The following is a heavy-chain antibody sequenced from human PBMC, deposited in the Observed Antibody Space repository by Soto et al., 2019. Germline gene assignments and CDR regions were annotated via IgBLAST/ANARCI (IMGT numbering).Heavy chain of an antibody. CDR2: VSANNGHT. D-gene: IGHD2-8*01. CDR1: GFTFSYYG. J-gene: IGHJ6*02. CDR3: ARHIESVTAKHFFYYHAMDV. V-gene: IGHV1-18*01. Sequence: ASVKVSCKASGFTFSYYGLNWVRQAPGQGLEWMGWVSANNGHTNYAQNLQGRVSMTTDTSTSTAYMELRGLTFADTAGYYCARHIESVTAKHFFYYHAMDVWGHGTTVTVSS.